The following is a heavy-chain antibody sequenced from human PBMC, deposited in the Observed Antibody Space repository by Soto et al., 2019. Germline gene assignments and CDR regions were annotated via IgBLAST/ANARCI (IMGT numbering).Heavy chain of an antibody. CDR3: VRKSSIAVSGLFRYHHYGLDV. V-gene: IGHV4-34*01. CDR2: INHSGST. Sequence: PSETLSLTCAVYGGSFSGHYWTWIRQSPGTGLEWIGEINHSGSTNYNPSLKSRVDISVDTSKNQFSLKLTSVTAADTAVYYCVRKSSIAVSGLFRYHHYGLDVWGQGTTVTVSS. D-gene: IGHD6-6*01. CDR1: GGSFSGHY. J-gene: IGHJ6*02.